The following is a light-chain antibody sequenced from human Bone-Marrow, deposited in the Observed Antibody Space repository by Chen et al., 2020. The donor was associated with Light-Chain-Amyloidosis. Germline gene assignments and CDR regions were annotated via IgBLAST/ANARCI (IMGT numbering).Light chain of an antibody. CDR2: DAS. CDR1: QSVSSY. CDR3: QQRSNWLRT. Sequence: EIVLTQSPATLSLSPGERATLSCRASQSVSSYLAWYQQKPGQAPRLLIYDASNRATGIPARFSGSGSGTDFTLTISSLEPEDCAVYYCQQRSNWLRTFGQGTKVEIK. V-gene: IGKV3-11*01. J-gene: IGKJ1*01.